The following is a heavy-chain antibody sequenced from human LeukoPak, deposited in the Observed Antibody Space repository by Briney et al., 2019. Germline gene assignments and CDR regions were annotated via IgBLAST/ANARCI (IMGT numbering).Heavy chain of an antibody. CDR1: GGSISSYY. J-gene: IGHJ6*02. CDR3: ARDSRGGYNWNDYYYGMDV. CDR2: IYYSGST. Sequence: SETLSLTCTVSGGSISSYYWSWIRQPPGKGLEWIGYIYYSGSTNYNPSLKSRVTISVDTSKNQFSLKLSSVTAADTAVYYCARDSRGGYNWNDYYYGMDVWGQGTTVTVSS. V-gene: IGHV4-59*12. D-gene: IGHD1-20*01.